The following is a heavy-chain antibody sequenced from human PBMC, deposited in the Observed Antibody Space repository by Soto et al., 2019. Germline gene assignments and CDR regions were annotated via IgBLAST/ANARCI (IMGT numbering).Heavy chain of an antibody. V-gene: IGHV1-2*04. CDR3: ARDLTAAAGTGAFDI. CDR1: GYTFTGYY. D-gene: IGHD6-13*01. CDR2: INPNSGGT. Sequence: QVQLVQSGAEVKKPGASVKVSCKASGYTFTGYYMHWVRQAPGQGLEWMGWINPNSGGTNYAQKFQGWVTMTRDTSISTAYMELSRLRSDDTAVYYCARDLTAAAGTGAFDIWGQGTMVTVSS. J-gene: IGHJ3*02.